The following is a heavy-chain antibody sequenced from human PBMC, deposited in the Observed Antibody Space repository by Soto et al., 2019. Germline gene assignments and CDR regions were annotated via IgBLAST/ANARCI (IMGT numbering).Heavy chain of an antibody. CDR3: AKTMTTVTRALDY. CDR2: ISGSGGST. J-gene: IGHJ4*02. Sequence: EVQLLESGGGLVQPGGSLRLSCAASGFTFSSYAMRWVRQAPGKGLEWVSAISGSGGSTYYADSVKGRFTISRDNSKNTLYLQMNSLRAEDKAVYYCAKTMTTVTRALDYWGQGTLVTVSS. D-gene: IGHD4-17*01. V-gene: IGHV3-23*01. CDR1: GFTFSSYA.